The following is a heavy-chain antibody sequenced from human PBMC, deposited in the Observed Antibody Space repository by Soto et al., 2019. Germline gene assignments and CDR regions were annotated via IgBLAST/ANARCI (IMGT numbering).Heavy chain of an antibody. CDR2: IIPILGIA. V-gene: IGHV1-69*02. CDR3: ARGPDEIYSNYAPYYSGMDV. Sequence: QVQLVQSGAEVKKPGSSVKVSCKASGGTFSSYTISWVRQAPGQGLEWMGRIIPILGIANYAQKFQGRVTSTADKSTSTAYMELSSLRSEDTAVDYCARGPDEIYSNYAPYYSGMDVWGQGTTVTVSS. J-gene: IGHJ6*02. D-gene: IGHD4-4*01. CDR1: GGTFSSYT.